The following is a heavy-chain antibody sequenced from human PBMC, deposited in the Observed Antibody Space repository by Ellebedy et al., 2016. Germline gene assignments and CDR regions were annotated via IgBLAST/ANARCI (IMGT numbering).Heavy chain of an antibody. Sequence: GGSLRLXXAPSGLTVSSFFMGWVRQAPGEGLEWVSTMRGDGAKTHLADSVKGRFTMSRDIPKNTVYLQMNSLRPEDTAVYYCVRGVGGTSLNWFDPWGQGALVTVSS. CDR3: VRGVGGTSLNWFDP. D-gene: IGHD3-16*01. V-gene: IGHV3-23*01. J-gene: IGHJ5*02. CDR2: MRGDGAKT. CDR1: GLTVSSFF.